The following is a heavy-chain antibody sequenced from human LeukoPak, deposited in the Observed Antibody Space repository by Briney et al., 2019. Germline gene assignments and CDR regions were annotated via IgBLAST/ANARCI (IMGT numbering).Heavy chain of an antibody. CDR2: INPNSGGT. CDR1: GYTFIAYY. D-gene: IGHD1-26*01. V-gene: IGHV1-2*02. Sequence: ASVKVSCKASGYTFIAYYMHWVRQAPGQGLEWMGWINPNSGGTNYAQKFQGRVTMTRDTSISTAYMELSRLTSDDTAVYYCARDVYRGKGAFDIWGQGTMVTVSS. CDR3: ARDVYRGKGAFDI. J-gene: IGHJ3*02.